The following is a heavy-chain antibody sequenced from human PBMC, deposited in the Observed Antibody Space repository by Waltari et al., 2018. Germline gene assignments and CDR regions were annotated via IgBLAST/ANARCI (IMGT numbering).Heavy chain of an antibody. CDR1: GYTFTSYA. J-gene: IGHJ3*02. CDR2: INTTTGSP. CDR3: ASLITGSGGSPTAFDI. D-gene: IGHD2-15*01. V-gene: IGHV7-4-1*02. Sequence: QVQLVQSGSELKKPGASVKVSCKASGYTFTSYAMNWVRQAPGQGLEWMGWINTTTGSPTYAQGFTGRFVFSLDTAVSTAYLQISSLKAEDTAVYYCASLITGSGGSPTAFDIWGQGTMVTVSS.